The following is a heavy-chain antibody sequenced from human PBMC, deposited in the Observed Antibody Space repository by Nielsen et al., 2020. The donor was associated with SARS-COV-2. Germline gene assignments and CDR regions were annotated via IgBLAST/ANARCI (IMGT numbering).Heavy chain of an antibody. CDR2: INHSGST. D-gene: IGHD3-10*01. J-gene: IGHJ4*02. Sequence: SETLSLTCAVYGGSFSGYYWSWIRQPPGKGLEWIGEINHSGSTNYNPSLKSRVTISVDTSKNQFSLKLSSVTAADTAVYYCARAYGGAMVRGVIITTFPDYWGQGTLVTVSS. V-gene: IGHV4-34*01. CDR3: ARAYGGAMVRGVIITTFPDY. CDR1: GGSFSGYY.